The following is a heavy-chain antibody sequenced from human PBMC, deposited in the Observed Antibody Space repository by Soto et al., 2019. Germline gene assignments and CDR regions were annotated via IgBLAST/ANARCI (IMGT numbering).Heavy chain of an antibody. CDR2: IYYSGST. Sequence: SETLSLTCTVSGGSISSTDYCWDWIRQPPGKGLEWIGSIYYSGSTYYSPSLKSRVTISVDTSKNQFALKLSSVTAADTAVYYCARHYYDSSGYSDWFDPWGQGTLVTVSS. CDR1: GGSISSTDYC. V-gene: IGHV4-39*01. J-gene: IGHJ5*02. CDR3: ARHYYDSSGYSDWFDP. D-gene: IGHD3-22*01.